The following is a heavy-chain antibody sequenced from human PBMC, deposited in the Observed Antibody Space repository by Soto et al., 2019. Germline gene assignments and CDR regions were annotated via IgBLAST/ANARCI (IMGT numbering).Heavy chain of an antibody. V-gene: IGHV3-33*01. CDR3: ARGSGSTYYYYTMDV. J-gene: IGHJ6*02. Sequence: QVQLVESGGGVVQPGRSLRLSCAASGLTFSSYGMHWVRQAPGKGLEWVAVIWYDGSNKYYADSVKGRFTISRDNSKNTLDLQMNSLRAEDTAVYYCARGSGSTYYYYTMDVWGQGTTVTVSS. CDR2: IWYDGSNK. CDR1: GLTFSSYG. D-gene: IGHD3-10*01.